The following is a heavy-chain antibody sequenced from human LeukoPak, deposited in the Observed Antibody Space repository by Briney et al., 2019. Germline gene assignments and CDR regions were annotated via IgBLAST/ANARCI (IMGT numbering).Heavy chain of an antibody. D-gene: IGHD4-17*01. CDR3: ARGDGDYVAFDI. Sequence: ASVKVSCKASGYTFTSYYMHWVRQAPGQGLEWMGWINPNSGGTNYAQKFQGRVTMTRDTSISTAYMELSRLRSDDTAVYYCARGDGDYVAFDIWGQGTMVTVSS. CDR2: INPNSGGT. CDR1: GYTFTSYY. V-gene: IGHV1-2*02. J-gene: IGHJ3*02.